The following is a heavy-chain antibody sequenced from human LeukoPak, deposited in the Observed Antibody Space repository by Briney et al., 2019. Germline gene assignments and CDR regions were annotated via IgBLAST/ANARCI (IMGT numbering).Heavy chain of an antibody. V-gene: IGHV3-23*01. CDR3: AMALDY. Sequence: GGSLRLSCVACGFTFSNYLMNWLRQAPGKGLEWVSGISHSGSSIYYADSVKGRFTISRDNSKNTLYLQMDRLRGEDTAVYYCAMALDYLGQGTLVTVSP. CDR1: GFTFSNYL. CDR2: ISHSGSSI. J-gene: IGHJ4*02.